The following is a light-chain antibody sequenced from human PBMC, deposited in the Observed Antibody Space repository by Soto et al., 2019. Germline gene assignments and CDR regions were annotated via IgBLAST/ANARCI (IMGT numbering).Light chain of an antibody. CDR2: DAS. CDR3: QQRSVWPIT. V-gene: IGKV2D-29*02. J-gene: IGKJ5*01. CDR1: HSLLHSDGKTY. Sequence: DIVMTQTALSLSVTPGQAASISCKSSHSLLHSDGKTYLYWYLQKPGQSPQLLIYDASHRATGVPARFSGSGSGTDFTLTISGLEPEDFAVYYCQQRSVWPITFGQGTRLEI.